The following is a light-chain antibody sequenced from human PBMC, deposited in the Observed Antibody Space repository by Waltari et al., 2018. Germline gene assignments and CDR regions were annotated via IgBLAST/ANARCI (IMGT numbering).Light chain of an antibody. Sequence: QSVLTQPPSVSGAPGPRVTISCTGSSSSIGAGYDVHWYQQLPGTAPNLLIYGNSNRPSGVPDRFSGSKSGTSASLAITGLQAEDEADYYCQSYDSSLSVSYVFGTGTKVTVL. CDR1: SSSIGAGYD. J-gene: IGLJ1*01. V-gene: IGLV1-40*01. CDR3: QSYDSSLSVSYV. CDR2: GNS.